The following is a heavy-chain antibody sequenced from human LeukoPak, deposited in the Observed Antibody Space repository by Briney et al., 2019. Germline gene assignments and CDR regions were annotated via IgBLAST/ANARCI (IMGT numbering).Heavy chain of an antibody. V-gene: IGHV3-7*03. CDR2: IKKDGSEK. Sequence: GGSLRLSCAASGFTFSSYWMSWVRQAPGKGLEWVANIKKDGSEKYYVDSVKGRFTISRDNAKTSLYLQMNSLRAEDTAVYYCATPVPHGSDPSLYYYYMDVWGKGTTVTISS. D-gene: IGHD3-10*01. J-gene: IGHJ6*03. CDR1: GFTFSSYW. CDR3: ATPVPHGSDPSLYYYYMDV.